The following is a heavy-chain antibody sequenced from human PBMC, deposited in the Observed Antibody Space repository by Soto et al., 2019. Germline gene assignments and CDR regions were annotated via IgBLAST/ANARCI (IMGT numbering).Heavy chain of an antibody. CDR3: AREGISSCFGSGY. Sequence: GGSLRLSCAASGFTFSSYWMNWVRQAPEKGLQWVANINQDGSEKYYVDSVKGRFTISRDNAKNSLYLQMNSLRAEDTAVYYCAREGISSCFGSGYWGQGXLVTVRS. V-gene: IGHV3-7*01. CDR2: INQDGSEK. D-gene: IGHD3-3*01. J-gene: IGHJ4*02. CDR1: GFTFSSYW.